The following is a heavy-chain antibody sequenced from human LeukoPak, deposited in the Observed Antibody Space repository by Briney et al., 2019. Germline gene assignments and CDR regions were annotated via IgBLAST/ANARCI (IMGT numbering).Heavy chain of an antibody. V-gene: IGHV3-48*03. CDR2: ISSSGSTI. CDR3: ARDRTSYYYDSSGYLFDY. CDR1: GFTFSSYE. Sequence: SGGSLRLSCAASGFTFSSYEMNWVRQAPGKGLEWVSYISSSGSTIYYADSVKGRFTISRDNAKNSLYLQMNSLRAEDTAVYYCARDRTSYYYDSSGYLFDYWGQGTLVTVSS. J-gene: IGHJ4*02. D-gene: IGHD3-22*01.